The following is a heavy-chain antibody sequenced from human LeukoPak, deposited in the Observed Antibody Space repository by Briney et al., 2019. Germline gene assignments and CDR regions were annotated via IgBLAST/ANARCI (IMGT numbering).Heavy chain of an antibody. Sequence: GGSLRLSCAASGFTFSDSAIHWVRQAPGKGLEWVAVISYDGSNKLYADSVKGRLTISRDNSKNTLYLQMNSLRAEDTAVYYCAKGTLYYSDSSGLFDSWGQGTLVTVSS. CDR1: GFTFSDSA. V-gene: IGHV3-30*04. J-gene: IGHJ4*02. CDR2: ISYDGSNK. D-gene: IGHD3-22*01. CDR3: AKGTLYYSDSSGLFDS.